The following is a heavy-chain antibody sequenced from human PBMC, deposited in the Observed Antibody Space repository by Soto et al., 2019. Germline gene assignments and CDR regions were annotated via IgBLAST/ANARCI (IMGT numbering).Heavy chain of an antibody. V-gene: IGHV3-11*01. Sequence: QVQLVESGGGLVTPGGSLRLSCAASGFTFSDYYMSWLRQAPGKGLEWVSYISSSGRSIYYADSMKGRFTVSRDNSKTALYLQMNSLRAEDTAVYYCATKGGPGDAFAIWGQGTVVTVSS. CDR2: ISSSGRSI. CDR3: ATKGGPGDAFAI. CDR1: GFTFSDYY. J-gene: IGHJ3*02. D-gene: IGHD3-16*01.